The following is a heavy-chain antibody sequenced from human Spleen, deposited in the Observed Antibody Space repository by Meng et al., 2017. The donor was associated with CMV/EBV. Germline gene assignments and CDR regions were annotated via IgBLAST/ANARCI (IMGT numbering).Heavy chain of an antibody. V-gene: IGHV3-53*01. J-gene: IGHJ6*01. CDR1: DFTVSSHY. Sequence: GGSLRLSCAASDFTVSSHYMSWVRQAPGKGLEWVSLIYSTGKTYCAESVKGRFTISRDDSKNTVYLEVNSLRAGDTAVYYCARDIASGAPYGMDVWGQGTTVTVSS. CDR3: ARDIASGAPYGMDV. D-gene: IGHD2-8*02. CDR2: IYSTGKT.